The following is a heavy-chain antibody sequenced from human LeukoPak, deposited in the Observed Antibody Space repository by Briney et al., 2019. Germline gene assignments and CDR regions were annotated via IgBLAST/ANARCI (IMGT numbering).Heavy chain of an antibody. V-gene: IGHV1-69*05. CDR2: IIPIFGTA. Sequence: ASVKVSCKASGGTFSSYAISWVRQAPGQGLEWMGGIIPIFGTANYAQKFQGRVTITTDESMSTAYMELSSLRSEDTAVYYCARGVVTAIPYYYYYYMDVWGKGTTVTVSS. J-gene: IGHJ6*03. CDR1: GGTFSSYA. CDR3: ARGVVTAIPYYYYYYMDV. D-gene: IGHD2-21*02.